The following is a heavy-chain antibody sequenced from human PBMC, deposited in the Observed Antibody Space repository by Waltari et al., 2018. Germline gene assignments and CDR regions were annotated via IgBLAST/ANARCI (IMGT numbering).Heavy chain of an antibody. CDR3: AKDNNPDSIKGGNWFDP. J-gene: IGHJ5*02. CDR1: GYTFTGYY. V-gene: IGHV1-2*07. Sequence: QVHLVQSGAEVKKPGASVKVSCKTSGYTFTGYYIQWTRQAPGQGLEGMGWSQPNSGGTKFAHKFQGRVTMTRDTSISTAYMELSSLRSDDTAVYYCAKDNNPDSIKGGNWFDPWGQGTLVTVSS. CDR2: SQPNSGGT.